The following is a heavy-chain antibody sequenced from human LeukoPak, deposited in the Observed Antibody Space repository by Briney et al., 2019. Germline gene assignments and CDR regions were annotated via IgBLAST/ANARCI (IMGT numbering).Heavy chain of an antibody. D-gene: IGHD3-16*01. CDR2: IYYSGSV. Sequence: SETLSLTCTVSGGSISSYYWSWIRQPPGKGLEWIGHIYYSGSVNYNPSLMSRVTISEDTSDNQFSLKLSSVTAADTAVYYCARETSQKGAHYMDVWGKGTTVTISS. CDR1: GGSISSYY. V-gene: IGHV4-59*01. CDR3: ARETSQKGAHYMDV. J-gene: IGHJ6*03.